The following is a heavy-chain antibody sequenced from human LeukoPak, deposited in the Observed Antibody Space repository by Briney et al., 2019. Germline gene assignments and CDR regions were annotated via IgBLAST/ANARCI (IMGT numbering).Heavy chain of an antibody. Sequence: GGSLRLSCAASGFTFSIYAMSWVRQAPGKGLEWVSSISGIGGSTSYADSVKGRFTISRDNSKNTLYLQMNSLRAEDTAVYYCAKGDGSIAAAGYDYWGQGTLVTVSS. CDR1: GFTFSIYA. CDR2: ISGIGGST. D-gene: IGHD6-13*01. J-gene: IGHJ4*02. CDR3: AKGDGSIAAAGYDY. V-gene: IGHV3-23*01.